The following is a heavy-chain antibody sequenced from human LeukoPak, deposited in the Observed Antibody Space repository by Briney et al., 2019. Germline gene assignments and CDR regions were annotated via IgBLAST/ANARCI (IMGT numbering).Heavy chain of an antibody. CDR1: GYTFTSYG. J-gene: IGHJ2*01. CDR2: ISAYNGNT. D-gene: IGHD2-21*02. CDR3: ARVPPFCSGGDCYYWYFDL. Sequence: GASVKVSCKASGYTFTSYGISWVRQAHGQGLEWMGWISAYNGNTNYAQKLQGRVTMTTDTSTSTAYMELRSLRSDDTAVYYCARVPPFCSGGDCYYWYFDLWGRGTLVTVSS. V-gene: IGHV1-18*01.